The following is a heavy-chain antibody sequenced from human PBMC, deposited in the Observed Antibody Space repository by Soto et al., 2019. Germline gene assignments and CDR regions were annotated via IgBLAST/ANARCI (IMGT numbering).Heavy chain of an antibody. CDR3: TSLAGGKVGIPAAREVDY. V-gene: IGHV3-15*01. CDR2: IKSKTDGGTT. Sequence: GGSLTLSCAASGFTFSNAWLSRVRQAPGKGLEWVGRIKSKTDGGTTDYAAPVKGRFTISRDDSKNTLYLQMNSLKTEDTAVYYCTSLAGGKVGIPAAREVDYWGQGTLVTVSS. J-gene: IGHJ4*02. D-gene: IGHD2-2*01. CDR1: GFTFSNAW.